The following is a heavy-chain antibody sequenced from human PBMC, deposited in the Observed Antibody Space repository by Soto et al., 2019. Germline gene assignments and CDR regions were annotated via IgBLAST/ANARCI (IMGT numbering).Heavy chain of an antibody. Sequence: SETLSLTCAVSGGSISSGVYSWSWIRQPPGKGLEWVGYIYYGGTTSYNPSLQSRVTISLETSKSQFSLRLTSVTAADTAVYYCARPLSGYGAFDIWGQGTMVTVSS. CDR3: ARPLSGYGAFDI. CDR2: IYYGGTT. CDR1: GGSISSGVYS. V-gene: IGHV4-61*08. J-gene: IGHJ3*02. D-gene: IGHD3-22*01.